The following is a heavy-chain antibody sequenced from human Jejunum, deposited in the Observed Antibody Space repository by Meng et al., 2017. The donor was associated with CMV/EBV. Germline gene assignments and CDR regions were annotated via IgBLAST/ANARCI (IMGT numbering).Heavy chain of an antibody. CDR1: GFSFSSFY. V-gene: IGHV3-11*01. CDR2: LSASGTIA. Sequence: SCAGSGFSFSSFYMAWIRQSPGKGLELVAYLSASGTIAHYADSVKGRFTISRDNAKNSVSLQMDSLGAEDAAVYFCAGEGDRRSYDYWGQGTLVTVSS. J-gene: IGHJ4*02. CDR3: AGEGDRRSYDY.